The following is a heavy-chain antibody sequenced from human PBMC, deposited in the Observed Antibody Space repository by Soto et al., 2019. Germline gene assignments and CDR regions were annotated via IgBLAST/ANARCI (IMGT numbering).Heavy chain of an antibody. Sequence: GASVKVSCKASGGTFSSYAISWVRQAPGQGLEWMGGIIPIFGTANYAQKFQGRVTITADESASTAYMELSSLRSEDTAVYYCVSEYCGGDCSNYYYGMDVWGQGTTVTVSS. V-gene: IGHV1-69*13. CDR2: IIPIFGTA. J-gene: IGHJ6*02. CDR3: VSEYCGGDCSNYYYGMDV. CDR1: GGTFSSYA. D-gene: IGHD2-21*02.